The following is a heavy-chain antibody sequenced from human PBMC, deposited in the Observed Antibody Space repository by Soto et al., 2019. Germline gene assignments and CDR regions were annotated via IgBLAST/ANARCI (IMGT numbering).Heavy chain of an antibody. D-gene: IGHD1-1*01. Sequence: GESLRLSCAASGFTFSMYWMHWVRQGPGKGPEWVSRINDDGSSTNYADSVKGRFTISRDNAKNTLYLQMNALRAEDTAVYYCARGPRSTSTGTGAFWGQGTLVTVSS. CDR2: INDDGSST. CDR3: ARGPRSTSTGTGAF. J-gene: IGHJ4*02. CDR1: GFTFSMYW. V-gene: IGHV3-74*01.